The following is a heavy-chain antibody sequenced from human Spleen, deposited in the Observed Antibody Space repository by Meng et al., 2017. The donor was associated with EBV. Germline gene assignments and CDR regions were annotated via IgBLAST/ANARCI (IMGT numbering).Heavy chain of an antibody. CDR1: GFTLRRWW. CDR2: INNDGSST. CDR3: VRGRVAIGDP. D-gene: IGHD2-15*01. V-gene: IGHV3-74*01. Sequence: EVRLVESGGGLVQPXGSRRFSCAASGFTLRRWWMHWGRQVPGKGLVWVARINNDGSSTNYADFVKGRFTISRDNAKNTLYLQMNSLRAEDTGVYYCVRGRVAIGDPWGQGTLVTVSS. J-gene: IGHJ5*02.